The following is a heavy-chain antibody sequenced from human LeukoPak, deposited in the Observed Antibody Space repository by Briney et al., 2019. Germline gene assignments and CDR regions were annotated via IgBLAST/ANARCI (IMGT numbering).Heavy chain of an antibody. D-gene: IGHD2-2*02. V-gene: IGHV3-21*01. CDR1: GFAFSSYT. CDR2: ITSSGSDR. CDR3: ASVHCSSMSCYILPSLPDS. Sequence: GGSLRLSCAASGFAFSSYTMSWVRQTPGEGLGWVSSITSSGSDRHYADSVKVRFTISRDNAKNSLYLQLTRLTAEEPAVYSCASVHCSSMSCYILPSLPDSWGQGTLVTVSS. J-gene: IGHJ4*02.